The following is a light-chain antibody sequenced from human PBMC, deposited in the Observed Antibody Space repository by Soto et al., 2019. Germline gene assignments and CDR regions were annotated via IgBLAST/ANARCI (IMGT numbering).Light chain of an antibody. J-gene: IGKJ4*01. V-gene: IGKV3-11*01. CDR1: QSVSSY. CDR2: HAS. CDR3: QQRSKWPT. Sequence: EIVLTQSPATLSLSPGERATLSCRASQSVSSYLAWYQQTPGQAPRLLIYHASNRSTGIPARFSGSGSGTDFTLPMSSLEPEDFAVYYCQQRSKWPTFGGGNMVDIK.